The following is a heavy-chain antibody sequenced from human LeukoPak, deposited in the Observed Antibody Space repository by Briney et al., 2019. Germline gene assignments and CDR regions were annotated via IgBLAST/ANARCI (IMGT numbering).Heavy chain of an antibody. CDR2: ISWNSGSI. Sequence: PGGSLRLSCAASGFTFDDYAMHWVRQAPGKGLEWVSGISWNSGSIGYADSVKGRFTISRDNAKNSLYLQMNSMRAEDTALYYCAKDIPRFGELYRFGPDYWGQGTLVTVSS. J-gene: IGHJ4*02. D-gene: IGHD3-10*01. CDR1: GFTFDDYA. CDR3: AKDIPRFGELYRFGPDY. V-gene: IGHV3-9*01.